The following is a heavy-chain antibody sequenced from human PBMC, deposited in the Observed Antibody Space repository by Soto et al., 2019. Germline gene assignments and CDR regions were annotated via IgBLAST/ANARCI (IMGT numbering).Heavy chain of an antibody. CDR2: ISASGGST. V-gene: IGHV3-23*01. J-gene: IGHJ4*02. CDR1: GFTFSNYD. D-gene: IGHD3-22*01. CDR3: ANRNYYAKSGYTYPYFDF. Sequence: EVQLLESGGSLVPPGGPMRLSCAASGFTFSNYDMSWVRQAPGKGLDWVSTISASGGSTFYADSVKGRFTISRDNSKNTGYMQMNSLRGEDTAVYYCANRNYYAKSGYTYPYFDFWGQGSLVTVSS.